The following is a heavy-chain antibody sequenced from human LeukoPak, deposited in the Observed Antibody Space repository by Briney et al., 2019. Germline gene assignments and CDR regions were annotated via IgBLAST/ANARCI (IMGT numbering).Heavy chain of an antibody. CDR2: INHSGST. J-gene: IGHJ4*02. CDR1: GGSFSGYY. D-gene: IGHD6-6*01. V-gene: IGHV4-34*01. CDR3: AIYSSSSGGIDY. Sequence: SSETLSLTCAVYGGSFSGYYWSWIRQPPGKGLEWIGEINHSGSTNYNPSLKSRVTISVDTSKNQFSLKLSSVTAADTAVYYCAIYSSSSGGIDYWGQGTLVTVSS.